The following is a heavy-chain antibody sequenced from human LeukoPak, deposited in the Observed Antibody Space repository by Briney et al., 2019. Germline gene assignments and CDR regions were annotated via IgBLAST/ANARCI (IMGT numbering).Heavy chain of an antibody. D-gene: IGHD3-10*01. J-gene: IGHJ5*02. V-gene: IGHV1-2*02. CDR1: GYTFTDYY. Sequence: GASVKVSCKASGYTFTDYYAYWIRQAPGQGLEWMGWINPNSGGTNYAQKFQGRVTMTRDTSIRTVYMEPSRLKSDDTAVYYCARGPNIYGSGRSWFDPWGQGTLVTVSS. CDR3: ARGPNIYGSGRSWFDP. CDR2: INPNSGGT.